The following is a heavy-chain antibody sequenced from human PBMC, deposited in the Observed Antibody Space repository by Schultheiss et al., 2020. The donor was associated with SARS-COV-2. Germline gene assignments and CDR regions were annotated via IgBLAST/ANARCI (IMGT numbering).Heavy chain of an antibody. CDR2: ISGSGGST. CDR1: GFTFSSYG. J-gene: IGHJ4*01. D-gene: IGHD2-21*01. V-gene: IGHV3-23*01. CDR3: ARDPVVGMTQYYFDY. Sequence: GGSLRLSCAASGFTFSSYGMSWVRQAPGKGLEWVSAISGSGGSTYYADSVKGRFTISRDNSKNTLYLQMNSLRPEDTAVYYCARDPVVGMTQYYFDYWGQGTLVTVSS.